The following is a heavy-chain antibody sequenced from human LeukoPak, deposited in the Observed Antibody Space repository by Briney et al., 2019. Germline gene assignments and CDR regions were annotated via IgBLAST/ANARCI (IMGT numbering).Heavy chain of an antibody. J-gene: IGHJ3*02. CDR3: AKGFYDNSASGVFDI. D-gene: IGHD3-22*01. CDR2: ISASGGST. CDR1: GFTFSSFA. V-gene: IGHV3-23*01. Sequence: QPAGSLRLPCAASGFTFSSFATSWVRQAPGKGLEWVSGISASGGSTYYADSVKGRFTISRDNSKNTLYLQMNSLRAEDTAVYYCAKGFYDNSASGVFDIWGQGTMVTVSS.